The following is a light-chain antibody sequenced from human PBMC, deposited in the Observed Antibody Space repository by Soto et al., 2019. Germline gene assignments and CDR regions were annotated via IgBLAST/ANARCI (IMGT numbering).Light chain of an antibody. CDR1: QSISNY. J-gene: IGKJ4*01. V-gene: IGKV1-39*01. CDR2: AAS. CDR3: QQSYGTPLT. Sequence: DMEITQSPLSPSASVGDRVTITCRASQSISNYLNWYQHKPGKVPKLLIYAASSLQSGVPTRFSGSGSGTDFTLTINSLQPEDFATYYCQQSYGTPLTFGGGTKIEIK.